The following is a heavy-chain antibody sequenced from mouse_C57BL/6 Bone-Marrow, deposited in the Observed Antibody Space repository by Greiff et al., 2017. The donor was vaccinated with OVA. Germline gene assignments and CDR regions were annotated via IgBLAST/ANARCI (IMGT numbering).Heavy chain of an antibody. Sequence: EVKLVESEGGLVQPGSSMKLSCTASGFTFSDYYMAWVRQVPEKGLEWVANINYDGSSTYYLDSLKSRFIISRDNAKNILYLQMSSLKSEDTATYYCAREQSPYWYFDVWGTGTTVTVSS. CDR1: GFTFSDYY. J-gene: IGHJ1*03. CDR2: INYDGSST. V-gene: IGHV5-16*01. CDR3: AREQSPYWYFDV.